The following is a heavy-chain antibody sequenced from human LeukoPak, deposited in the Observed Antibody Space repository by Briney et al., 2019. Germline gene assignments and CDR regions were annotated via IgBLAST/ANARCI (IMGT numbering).Heavy chain of an antibody. CDR3: AKDSFGGYSYGPIDY. J-gene: IGHJ4*02. V-gene: IGHV3-23*01. Sequence: PGGCLRLSCAASGFTFSSYAMSWVHQAPGKGLEWVSAISGSGGSTYYADSVKGRFTISRDNSKNTLYLQMNSLRAEDTAVYYCAKDSFGGYSYGPIDYWGQGTLVTVSS. CDR2: ISGSGGST. D-gene: IGHD5-18*01. CDR1: GFTFSSYA.